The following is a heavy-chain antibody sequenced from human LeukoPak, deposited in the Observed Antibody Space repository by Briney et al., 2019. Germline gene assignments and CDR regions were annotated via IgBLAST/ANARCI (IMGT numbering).Heavy chain of an antibody. Sequence: ASVKVSCKASAYTFTSYDFNWVRQATGQGLEWMGWMNPNSGNTGYAQKFQGRVTMTRDTSISTAYMELSSLTSEDTAVYYCAIRHGWTQYDHWGQGTLVTVSS. D-gene: IGHD5-24*01. CDR1: AYTFTSYD. CDR3: AIRHGWTQYDH. J-gene: IGHJ4*02. V-gene: IGHV1-8*01. CDR2: MNPNSGNT.